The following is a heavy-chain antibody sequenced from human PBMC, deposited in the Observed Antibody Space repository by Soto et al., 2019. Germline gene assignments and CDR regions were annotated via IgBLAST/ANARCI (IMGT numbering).Heavy chain of an antibody. J-gene: IGHJ6*02. CDR2: INHSGST. D-gene: IGHD6-13*01. CDR1: GGSFSSYY. Sequence: SETLSLTCAVYGGSFSSYYWSWIRQPPGKGLEWIGEINHSGSTNYNPSLKSRVTISVDTSKNQFSLKLSSVTAADTAVYYCARGGSSSWYGYYGMDVWGQGTTVTVSS. CDR3: ARGGSSSWYGYYGMDV. V-gene: IGHV4-34*01.